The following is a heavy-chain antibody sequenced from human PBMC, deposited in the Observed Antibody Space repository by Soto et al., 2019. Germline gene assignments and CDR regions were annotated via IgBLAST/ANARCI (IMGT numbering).Heavy chain of an antibody. CDR2: ISGSGGST. CDR3: AKDLFPSKWESYYYYGMDV. D-gene: IGHD1-26*01. CDR1: GFSFSSYA. J-gene: IGHJ6*02. Sequence: PGGSLRLSCAASGFSFSSYAMSWVRQAPGKGLEWVSAISGSGGSTYYADSVKGRFTISRDNSKNTLYLQMNSLRAEDTAVYYCAKDLFPSKWESYYYYGMDVWGQGTTVTVSS. V-gene: IGHV3-23*01.